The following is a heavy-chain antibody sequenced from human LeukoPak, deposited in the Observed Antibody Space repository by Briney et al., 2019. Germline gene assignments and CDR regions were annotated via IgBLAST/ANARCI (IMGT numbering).Heavy chain of an antibody. D-gene: IGHD4-17*01. Sequence: PGGSLRLSCAASGFTFSSYCMHCVRQAPGKGLVWVSRINSDGSSTSYADSVKGRFTISRDNAKNTLYLQMNSLRAEDTAVYYCARAFSTSVTYYFDYWGQGTLVTVSS. J-gene: IGHJ4*02. CDR3: ARAFSTSVTYYFDY. CDR2: INSDGSST. V-gene: IGHV3-74*01. CDR1: GFTFSSYC.